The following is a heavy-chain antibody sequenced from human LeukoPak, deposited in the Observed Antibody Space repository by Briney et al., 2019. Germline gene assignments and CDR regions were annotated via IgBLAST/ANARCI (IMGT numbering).Heavy chain of an antibody. CDR1: GFTFSAHT. Sequence: GGSLRLSCATSGFTFSAHTMNWVRQGPLRGQEWVAYISSHGSGIYYADSVKGRFTISRDNANNSVYLQMNNLGVDDTAVYYCARGLTTSGPYYDYWGRGTQVTVSS. V-gene: IGHV3-48*04. CDR2: ISSHGSGI. D-gene: IGHD4/OR15-4a*01. J-gene: IGHJ4*02. CDR3: ARGLTTSGPYYDY.